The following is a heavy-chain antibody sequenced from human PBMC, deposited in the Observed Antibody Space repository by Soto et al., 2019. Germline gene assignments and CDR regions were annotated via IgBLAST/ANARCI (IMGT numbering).Heavy chain of an antibody. J-gene: IGHJ6*02. D-gene: IGHD6-6*01. CDR3: ARGGSSSSPLHYGMDV. CDR1: GGSFSGYY. V-gene: IGHV4-34*01. CDR2: INHSGST. Sequence: LSLTCAVYGGSFSGYYWSWIRQPPGKGLEWIGEINHSGSTNYNPSLKSRVTISVDTSKNQFSLKLSSVTAADTAVYYCARGGSSSSPLHYGMDVWGQGTTVTVSS.